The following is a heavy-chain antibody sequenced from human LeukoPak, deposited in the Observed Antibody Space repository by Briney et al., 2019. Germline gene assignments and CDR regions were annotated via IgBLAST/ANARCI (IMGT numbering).Heavy chain of an antibody. Sequence: PGGSLRLSCAASGFTFSSYGMHWVRQAPGKGLEWVSGISNGGRSAYYADSVKGRFTISRDNSKNTLYLQMNSLRAEDTAIYYCAKDVGTAALFVWYFDLWGRGTLVTVSS. CDR3: AKDVGTAALFVWYFDL. CDR1: GFTFSSYG. V-gene: IGHV3-NL1*01. CDR2: ISNGGRSA. D-gene: IGHD6-13*01. J-gene: IGHJ2*01.